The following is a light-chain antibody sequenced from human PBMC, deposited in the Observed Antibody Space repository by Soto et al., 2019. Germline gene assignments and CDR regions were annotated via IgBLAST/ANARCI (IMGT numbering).Light chain of an antibody. Sequence: DIQRTQSPSTLSASVGDRVAITCRASQNIERWLAWYQQKPGKAPKLLLYDVSSLESGVPSRFSGSGSGTEFILTINGLQPDDFATYFCQQFKSGTWTFGQGTKVDIK. CDR1: QNIERW. J-gene: IGKJ1*01. V-gene: IGKV1-5*01. CDR3: QQFKSGTWT. CDR2: DVS.